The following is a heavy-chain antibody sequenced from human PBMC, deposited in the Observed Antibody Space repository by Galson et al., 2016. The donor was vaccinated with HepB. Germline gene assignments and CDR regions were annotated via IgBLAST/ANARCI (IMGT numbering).Heavy chain of an antibody. J-gene: IGHJ4*02. CDR3: ARGLTIYFDY. CDR2: ISGSATST. D-gene: IGHD3-10*01. CDR1: GFSFSTSG. V-gene: IGHV3-23*01. Sequence: SLRLSCAASGFSFSTSGMSWVRQTPGRGLEWVSVISGSATSTYYADSVKGRFTISRDNSKNTLYLQMNSLRAEDTAVYYCARGLTIYFDYWGQGTLVTVSS.